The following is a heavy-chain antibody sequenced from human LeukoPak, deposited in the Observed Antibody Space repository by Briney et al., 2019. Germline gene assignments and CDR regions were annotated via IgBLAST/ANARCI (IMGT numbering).Heavy chain of an antibody. J-gene: IGHJ3*02. CDR1: GFTFSTYA. Sequence: GGSLRLSCAASGFTFSTYAMHWVRQAPGKGLEWVAVISYDGSSKYYADSVKGRFTISRDNSKNTLYLQMNSLRAEDTAVYYCARPVVAATTPDTFDIWGQGTMVTVSS. CDR2: ISYDGSSK. V-gene: IGHV3-30*04. CDR3: ARPVVAATTPDTFDI. D-gene: IGHD2-15*01.